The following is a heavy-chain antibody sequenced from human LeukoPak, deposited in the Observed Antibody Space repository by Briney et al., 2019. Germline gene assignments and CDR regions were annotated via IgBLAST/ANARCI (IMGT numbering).Heavy chain of an antibody. CDR1: GYSISSGYY. V-gene: IGHV4-38-2*01. D-gene: IGHD3-3*01. J-gene: IGHJ4*02. CDR2: IYHSGST. CDR3: ARRSIFGVVADY. Sequence: SETLSLTCAVSGYSISSGYYWGWIRQPPGKGLEWIGSIYHSGSTYYNPSLKSRVTISVDTSKNQFSLKRSSVTAADTAVYYCARRSIFGVVADYWGQGTLVTVSS.